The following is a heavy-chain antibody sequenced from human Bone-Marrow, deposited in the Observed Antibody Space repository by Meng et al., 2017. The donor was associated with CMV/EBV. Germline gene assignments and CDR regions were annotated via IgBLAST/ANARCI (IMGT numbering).Heavy chain of an antibody. Sequence: GESLKISCAASRFTFKIYTMHWVRQAPGKGPEWVAATSSDGSKKYYADSVKGRFTISRDNSKDTVYLQMHSLRPEYTAVYFCATYSRAPAAIRVYFDYPGLGTLVTVSS. J-gene: IGHJ4*02. D-gene: IGHD2-2*01. CDR3: ATYSRAPAAIRVYFDY. V-gene: IGHV3-30*04. CDR1: RFTFKIYT. CDR2: TSSDGSKK.